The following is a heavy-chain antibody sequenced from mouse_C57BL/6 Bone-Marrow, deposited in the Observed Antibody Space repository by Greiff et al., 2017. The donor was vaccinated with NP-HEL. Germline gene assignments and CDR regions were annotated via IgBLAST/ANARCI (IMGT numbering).Heavy chain of an antibody. J-gene: IGHJ3*01. CDR2: ISSGGSYT. D-gene: IGHD2-4*01. CDR3: ASPYDYDVAWFAY. CDR1: GFTFSSYG. Sequence: EVKLMESGGDLVKPGGSLKLSCAASGFTFSSYGMSWVRQTPDKRLEWVATISSGGSYTYYPDSVKGRFTIARDNAKNTQYLQMSSLKSEDTAMYYCASPYDYDVAWFAYWGQGTLVTVSA. V-gene: IGHV5-6*01.